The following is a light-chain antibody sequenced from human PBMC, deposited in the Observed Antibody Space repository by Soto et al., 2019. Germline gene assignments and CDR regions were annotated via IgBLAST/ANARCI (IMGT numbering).Light chain of an antibody. CDR1: SSDVGGYNY. J-gene: IGLJ1*01. CDR3: SSYTSSSTRGV. Sequence: QSALTQPACVSGSPGQSITISCTGTSSDVGGYNYVSWYQQHPGKAPKLMIYEVSNRPSGVSNRFSGSKSGNTASLTISGLQAEDEADYYCSSYTSSSTRGVFGTGTKVTVL. V-gene: IGLV2-14*01. CDR2: EVS.